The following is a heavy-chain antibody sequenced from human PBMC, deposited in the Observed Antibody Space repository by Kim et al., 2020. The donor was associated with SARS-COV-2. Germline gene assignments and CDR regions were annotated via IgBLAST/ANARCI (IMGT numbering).Heavy chain of an antibody. D-gene: IGHD6-6*01. CDR1: GGSITNLY. J-gene: IGHJ4*02. CDR3: ARGPYGSSLNFDS. Sequence: SETLSLTCSVSGGSITNLYWSWIRQPPGKGPEWIGYVYYSGSTNYSPFLKSRVSISVDTSKNQFSLKLRSVPASDTAVYYCARGPYGSSLNFDSWGRGTLVTVSS. CDR2: VYYSGST. V-gene: IGHV4-59*11.